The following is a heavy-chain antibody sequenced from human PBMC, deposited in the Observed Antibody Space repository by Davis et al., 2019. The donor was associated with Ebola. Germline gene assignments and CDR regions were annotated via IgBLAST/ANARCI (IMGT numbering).Heavy chain of an antibody. CDR1: GFSLSTSGMC. V-gene: IGHV2-70*12. D-gene: IGHD5-18*01. Sequence: SGPTLVKPTQTLTLTCTFSGFSLSTSGMCVSWIRQPPGKALEWLARIDWDDDKYYSTSLKTRLTISKDTSKNQVVLTMTNMEPADTATYYCAHSGSTYNYGLGFWGQGTLVTVSS. CDR2: IDWDDDK. J-gene: IGHJ4*02. CDR3: AHSGSTYNYGLGF.